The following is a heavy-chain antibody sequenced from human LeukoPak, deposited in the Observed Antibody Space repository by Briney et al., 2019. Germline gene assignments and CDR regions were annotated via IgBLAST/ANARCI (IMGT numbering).Heavy chain of an antibody. D-gene: IGHD3-3*01. V-gene: IGHV3-74*01. CDR2: INTDGSST. CDR3: ARVTDYDFWSGYDFDY. Sequence: GGSLRLSCAASGFTFSSYWMHWVRQAPGKGLVWVSRINTDGSSTSYADSVKGRFTISRDNAKNTLYLQMSSLRAEDTAVYYCARVTDYDFWSGYDFDYWGQGTLVTVSS. CDR1: GFTFSSYW. J-gene: IGHJ4*02.